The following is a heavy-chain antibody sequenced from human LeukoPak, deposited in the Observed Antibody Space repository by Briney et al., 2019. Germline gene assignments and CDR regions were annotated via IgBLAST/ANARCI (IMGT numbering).Heavy chain of an antibody. CDR3: ARLPQSYYDFWSGYDYYYYYGMDV. J-gene: IGHJ6*02. V-gene: IGHV4-59*08. CDR1: GGSISSYY. D-gene: IGHD3-3*01. Sequence: SETLSLTCTVSGGSISSYYWSWIRQPPGKGLEWIGYIHYSGSTNYNPSLKSRVTISVDTSKNQFSLKLSSVTAADTAVYYCARLPQSYYDFWSGYDYYYYYGMDVWGQGTTVTVSS. CDR2: IHYSGST.